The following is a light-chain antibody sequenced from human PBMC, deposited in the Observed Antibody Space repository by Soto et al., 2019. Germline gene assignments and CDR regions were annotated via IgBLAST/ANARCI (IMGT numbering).Light chain of an antibody. CDR1: QSISSY. CDR2: AAS. Sequence: DIQMTQSPSSLSASVGDRVTITCRASQSISSYLNWYQQKPGKAPKLLIYAASSLQSRVPSRFSGSGSGTDFTLTISSLQPEDFATYYCQQSYSTLWTFGQGTKVDIK. V-gene: IGKV1-39*01. CDR3: QQSYSTLWT. J-gene: IGKJ1*01.